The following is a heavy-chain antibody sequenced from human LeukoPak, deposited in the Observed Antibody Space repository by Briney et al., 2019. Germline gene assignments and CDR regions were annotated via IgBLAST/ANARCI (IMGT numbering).Heavy chain of an antibody. Sequence: PSQTLSLTCAISGDSVSSNNIDWIWTSHSPWRGLEWLERTYYRSEWYNDYAISPKSRITINPDTSKNQFSLQLSSVTPDDTAMYYCARRGASDAFDIWGQGTMVSVSS. V-gene: IGHV6-1*01. D-gene: IGHD5-12*01. CDR1: GDSVSSNNID. CDR2: TYYRSEWYN. CDR3: ARRGASDAFDI. J-gene: IGHJ3*02.